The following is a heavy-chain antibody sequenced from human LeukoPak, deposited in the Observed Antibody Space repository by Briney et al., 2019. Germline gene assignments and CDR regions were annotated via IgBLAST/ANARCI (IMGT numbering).Heavy chain of an antibody. Sequence: ASVKVSCKASGYTFTSYGISWVRQAPGQGLEWMGWISAYNGNTNYAQKLQGRVAMTTDTSTSTAYMELRSLRSDDTAVYYCAREVPYDSSVYYQPFDYWGQGTLVTVSS. D-gene: IGHD3-22*01. J-gene: IGHJ4*02. CDR3: AREVPYDSSVYYQPFDY. V-gene: IGHV1-18*01. CDR1: GYTFTSYG. CDR2: ISAYNGNT.